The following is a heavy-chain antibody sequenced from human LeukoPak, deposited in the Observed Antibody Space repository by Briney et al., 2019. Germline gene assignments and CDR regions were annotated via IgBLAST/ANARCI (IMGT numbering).Heavy chain of an antibody. Sequence: GGSLRLSCAASGFNFSSYSMNWVRQAPGKGLEWVSSISSSYIYHADSVKGRFTISRDNAKSSLYLQMNSLRAEDTAVYYCARDLGNFDPYYYFDYWGQGTLVTVSS. J-gene: IGHJ4*02. D-gene: IGHD3-9*01. CDR3: ARDLGNFDPYYYFDY. CDR1: GFNFSSYS. CDR2: ISSSYI. V-gene: IGHV3-21*01.